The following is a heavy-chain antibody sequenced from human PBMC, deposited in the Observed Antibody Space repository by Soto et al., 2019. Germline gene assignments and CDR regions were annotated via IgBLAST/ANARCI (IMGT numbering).Heavy chain of an antibody. J-gene: IGHJ6*02. CDR3: AGCSGGSCSTDYYYSYGMDV. CDR2: IIPIFGTA. D-gene: IGHD2-15*01. Sequence: QVQLVQSGAEVKKPGSSVKVSCKASGGTFSSYAISWVRQAPGQGLEWMGGIIPIFGTANYAQKFQGRVMITADESTSTAYMELSSLRSEDTAVYYCAGCSGGSCSTDYYYSYGMDVWGQGTTVTVSS. CDR1: GGTFSSYA. V-gene: IGHV1-69*01.